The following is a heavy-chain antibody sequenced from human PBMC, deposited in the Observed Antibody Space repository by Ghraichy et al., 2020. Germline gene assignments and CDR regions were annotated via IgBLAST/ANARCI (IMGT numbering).Heavy chain of an antibody. V-gene: IGHV3-23*01. Sequence: SCAASGFTFNSYAMSWVRQAPGKGLEWVSTIGGSGGIPYYADSVKGRFTISRIKSENTLYLQMHSLRAEDTAVYYCAKNQANWGIFDGWGQGTLVTVSS. CDR1: GFTFNSYA. CDR3: AKNQANWGIFDG. CDR2: IGGSGGIP. J-gene: IGHJ4*02. D-gene: IGHD7-27*01.